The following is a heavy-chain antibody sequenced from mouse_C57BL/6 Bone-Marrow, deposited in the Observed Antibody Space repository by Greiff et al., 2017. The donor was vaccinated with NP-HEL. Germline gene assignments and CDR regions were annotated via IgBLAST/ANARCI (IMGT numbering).Heavy chain of an antibody. CDR2: LDPSDSYT. Sequence: QVQLQQPGAELVMPGASVKLSCKASGYTFTSYWMHWVKQRPGQGLEWIGELDPSDSYTNSTQKFKGQSTLTVDQSSSTASMQLSSLTSEDSAVYYCARYYDGAWFAYWGQGTLVTVSA. CDR1: GYTFTSYW. J-gene: IGHJ3*01. V-gene: IGHV1-69*01. D-gene: IGHD1-1*01. CDR3: ARYYDGAWFAY.